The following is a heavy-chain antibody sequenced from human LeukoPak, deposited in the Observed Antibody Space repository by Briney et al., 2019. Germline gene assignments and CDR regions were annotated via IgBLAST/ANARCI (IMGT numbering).Heavy chain of an antibody. CDR3: ARDGQWLVTYYYYGMDV. V-gene: IGHV1-18*01. J-gene: IGHJ6*02. Sequence: ASVKVSCTASGYTFTSYGISWVRQAPGQGLEWMGWISAYNGNTNYAQKLQGRVTMTTDTSTSTAYMELRSLRSDDTAVYYCARDGQWLVTYYYYGMDVWGQGTTVTVSS. D-gene: IGHD6-19*01. CDR2: ISAYNGNT. CDR1: GYTFTSYG.